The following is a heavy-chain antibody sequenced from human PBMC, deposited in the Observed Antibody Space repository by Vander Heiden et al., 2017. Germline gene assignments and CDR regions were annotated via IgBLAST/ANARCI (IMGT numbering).Heavy chain of an antibody. V-gene: IGHV3-72*01. CDR1: GFTFSDHY. D-gene: IGHD3-22*01. CDR3: ATSPSSGYN. Sequence: EVQLVEYGRGLVQHGGSLSLSRVGSGFTFSDHYMDWVRQAPGKGLEWVGRIRNKAASHTTAYAASVEGRFAISRDDSKNSLYLQLNSLKTEDTAMYYCATSPSSGYNWGQGTQVTVSS. CDR2: IRNKAASHTT. J-gene: IGHJ1*01.